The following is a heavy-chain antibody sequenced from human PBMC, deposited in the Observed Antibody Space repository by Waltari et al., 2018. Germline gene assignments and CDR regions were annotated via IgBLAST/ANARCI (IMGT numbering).Heavy chain of an antibody. J-gene: IGHJ4*02. CDR3: AHRRASGWLYFDY. CDR2: IYWDDDK. CDR1: GSSLSTSGVG. V-gene: IGHV2-5*02. D-gene: IGHD6-19*01. Sequence: QITLKESGPTLVKPTQTLTLTCTLSGSSLSTSGVGVGWIRQAPGKALEWLALIYWDDDKRYNPSLKSRLTITKDTSKDQVVLSLNNVDLTDTATYFCAHRRASGWLYFDYWGQGTLVTVSS.